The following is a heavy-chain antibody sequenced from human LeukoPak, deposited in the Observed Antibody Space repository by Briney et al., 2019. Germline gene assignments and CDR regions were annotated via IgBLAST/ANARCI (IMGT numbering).Heavy chain of an antibody. CDR3: ARGRVGYYDSSGYDY. CDR2: TYYRSKWYN. J-gene: IGHJ4*02. V-gene: IGHV6-1*01. Sequence: SQTLSLTCAISGDSVSSKSATWNWIRQSPSRGLECLVRTYYRSKWYNDYAVSVKSRITINPDTSKNQFSLQLNSVTPEDTAVYYCARGRVGYYDSSGYDYWGQGTLVTVSS. D-gene: IGHD3-22*01. CDR1: GDSVSSKSAT.